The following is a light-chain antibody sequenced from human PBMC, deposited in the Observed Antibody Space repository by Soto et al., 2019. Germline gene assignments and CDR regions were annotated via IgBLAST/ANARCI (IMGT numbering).Light chain of an antibody. J-gene: IGLJ1*01. CDR2: DVS. CDR1: SNDVGGYNY. Sequence: QSALTQPPSASGSPGQSVTISCTGTSNDVGGYNYVSWYQQHPGKAPKLLIYDVSKRPSGVPDRFSGSKSGNTASLTVSGLQAEDEADYSCSSYAGTNPHYVFGPGTKLTVL. V-gene: IGLV2-8*01. CDR3: SSYAGTNPHYV.